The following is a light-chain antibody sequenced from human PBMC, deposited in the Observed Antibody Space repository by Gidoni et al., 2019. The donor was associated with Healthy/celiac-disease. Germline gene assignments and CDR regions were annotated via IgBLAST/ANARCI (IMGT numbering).Light chain of an antibody. CDR3: QQYYSTPLT. CDR2: WAS. Sequence: SGITQYPDSLSVSLSERATINGKSSQSVLYSSNNRNYLAWYQQKPGQPPKLLIYWASTLESGVPDRFSGSGSGTDFTLTISSLQAEDVAVYYCQQYYSTPLTFGQGTRLEIK. CDR1: QSVLYSSNNRNY. J-gene: IGKJ5*01. V-gene: IGKV4-1*01.